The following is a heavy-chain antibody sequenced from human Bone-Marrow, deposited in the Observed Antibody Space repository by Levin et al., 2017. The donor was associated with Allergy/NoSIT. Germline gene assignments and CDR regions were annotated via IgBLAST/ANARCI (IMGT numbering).Heavy chain of an antibody. Sequence: QAGGSLRLSCEASGFTFSNYWMNWARQGPGKGLEWVASINRDGSEKRYLDSVKGRFTISRDNAESSLYLKMNSLRAEDAAVYYCSRDDGVALIDYWGQGTLVTVSS. V-gene: IGHV3-7*01. CDR3: SRDDGVALIDY. CDR1: GFTFSNYW. CDR2: INRDGSEK. D-gene: IGHD3-16*01. J-gene: IGHJ4*02.